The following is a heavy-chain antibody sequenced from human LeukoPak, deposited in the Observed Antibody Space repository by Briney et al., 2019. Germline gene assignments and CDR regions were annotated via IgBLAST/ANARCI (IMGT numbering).Heavy chain of an antibody. D-gene: IGHD2-21*02. V-gene: IGHV1-69*13. CDR3: ARFVVVTAITHRVDSWFDP. CDR2: IIPIFGTA. Sequence: GASVKVSCKASGGTFSSYAISWVRQAPGQGLEWMGGIIPIFGTANYAQKFQGRVTITADESTSTAYMELSSLRSEDTAVYYCARFVVVTAITHRVDSWFDPWGQGTLVTVSS. J-gene: IGHJ5*02. CDR1: GGTFSSYA.